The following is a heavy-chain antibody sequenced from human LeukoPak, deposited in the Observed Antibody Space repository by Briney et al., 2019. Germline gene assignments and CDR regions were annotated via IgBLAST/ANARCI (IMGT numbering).Heavy chain of an antibody. CDR3: ATKAPGTSGAFDN. Sequence: TGGSLRLSCAGSGLTFNTYDMSWVRQAPGKGLEWVSGFINLNGRTYYADSVKGRFTIFSDNSENRVTLQMSSLSAEDTAVYYRATKAPGTSGAFDNWGHGITVTVSS. CDR1: GLTFNTYD. V-gene: IGHV3-23*01. D-gene: IGHD3-10*01. J-gene: IGHJ3*02. CDR2: FINLNGRT.